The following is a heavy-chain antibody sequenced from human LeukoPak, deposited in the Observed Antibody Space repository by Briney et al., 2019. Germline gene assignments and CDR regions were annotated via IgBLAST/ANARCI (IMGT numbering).Heavy chain of an antibody. CDR1: GFTFSSYS. J-gene: IGHJ3*02. D-gene: IGHD3-16*01. CDR2: ISSSSRYI. V-gene: IGHV3-21*01. CDR3: ERGMITFGGVTGDAFDI. Sequence: GGSLRLSCAASGFTFSSYSMNWVRQAPGKGLEWVSSISSSSRYIYYADSVKGRFTISRDNAKNSLYLQMSSLRAEDTAVYYCERGMITFGGVTGDAFDIWGQGTMVTVSS.